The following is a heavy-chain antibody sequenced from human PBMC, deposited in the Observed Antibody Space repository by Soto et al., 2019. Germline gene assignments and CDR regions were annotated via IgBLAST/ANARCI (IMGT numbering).Heavy chain of an antibody. CDR2: IYPGDSDT. CDR3: ARRLAAAEMFDY. Sequence: PGASLKISCQGSAYSFTTYLIGWVRQMPGKGLEWMGIIYPGDSDTRYNPSFQGQVTISADKSLSTAYLQWSSLKASDTAMYYCARRLAAAEMFDYWGQGTLVTVSS. J-gene: IGHJ4*02. CDR1: AYSFTTYL. V-gene: IGHV5-51*01. D-gene: IGHD6-13*01.